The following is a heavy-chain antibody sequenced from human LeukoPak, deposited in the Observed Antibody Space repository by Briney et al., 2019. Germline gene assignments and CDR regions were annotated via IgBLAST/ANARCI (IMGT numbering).Heavy chain of an antibody. V-gene: IGHV3-7*01. J-gene: IGHJ4*02. CDR3: VRALGSSSADS. Sequence: GGSLRLSCAASGFTFTHSWMSWVRQAPGKGLGWVANIEQDGSEKYYVHSVEGRFTISRDNTKNSLSLQMNSLRGEDTAVYYCVRALGSSSADSWGQGTLVTVSS. CDR2: IEQDGSEK. CDR1: GFTFTHSW. D-gene: IGHD6-6*01.